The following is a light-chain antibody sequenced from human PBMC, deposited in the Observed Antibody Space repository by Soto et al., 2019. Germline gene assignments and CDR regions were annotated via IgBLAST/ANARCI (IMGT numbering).Light chain of an antibody. J-gene: IGKJ2*01. Sequence: EIPLTQSPSSLAASVGDRLTLTCRASRSVSIYLNWYQHKPGKGPTLLIHATSNLQRGVPPRFSGSGSATEFTLPISSLKPADFATYYCQKHDSHPLYTFGQGTKVDIK. V-gene: IGKV1-39*01. CDR3: QKHDSHPLYT. CDR1: RSVSIY. CDR2: ATS.